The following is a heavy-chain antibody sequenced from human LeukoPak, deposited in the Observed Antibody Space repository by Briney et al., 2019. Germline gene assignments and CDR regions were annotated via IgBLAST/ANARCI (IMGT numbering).Heavy chain of an antibody. J-gene: IGHJ5*02. Sequence: SETLSLTCAVYGGSFSGYYWSWIRQPPGKGLEWIGEINHSGSTNYNPSLKSRVTISVDTSKNQFSLKLSSVTAADTAVYYCAREMGGYCSSTSCYNWFDPWGQGTLVTVSS. V-gene: IGHV4-34*01. CDR3: AREMGGYCSSTSCYNWFDP. CDR2: INHSGST. CDR1: GGSFSGYY. D-gene: IGHD2-2*02.